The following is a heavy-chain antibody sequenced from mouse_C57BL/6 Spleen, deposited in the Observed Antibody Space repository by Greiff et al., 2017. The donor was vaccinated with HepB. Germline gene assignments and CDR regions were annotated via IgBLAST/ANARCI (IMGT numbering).Heavy chain of an antibody. CDR2: ISNGGGST. J-gene: IGHJ4*01. CDR3: ARQRDDYGYAMDY. D-gene: IGHD2-4*01. CDR1: GFTFSDYY. V-gene: IGHV5-12*01. Sequence: VQLKESGGGLVQPGGSLKLSCAASGFTFSDYYMYWVRQTPEKRLEWVAYISNGGGSTYYPDTVKGRFTISRDNAKNTLYLQMSRLKSEDTAMYYCARQRDDYGYAMDYWGQGTSVTVSS.